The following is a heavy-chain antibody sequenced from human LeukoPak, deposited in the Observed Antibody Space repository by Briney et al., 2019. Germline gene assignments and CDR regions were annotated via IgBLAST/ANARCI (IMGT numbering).Heavy chain of an antibody. D-gene: IGHD2-15*01. CDR3: AKRPPAGIVVVAATPLWYFDL. CDR2: ISGSGGST. CDR1: GFTFSSYA. V-gene: IGHV3-23*01. Sequence: PGGSLRLSCAASGFTFSSYAMSWVRQAPGKGLEWVSAISGSGGSTYYADSVKGRFTISRDNSKNTLYLQMNSLRAEDTAVYYCAKRPPAGIVVVAATPLWYFDLWGRGTLVTVSS. J-gene: IGHJ2*01.